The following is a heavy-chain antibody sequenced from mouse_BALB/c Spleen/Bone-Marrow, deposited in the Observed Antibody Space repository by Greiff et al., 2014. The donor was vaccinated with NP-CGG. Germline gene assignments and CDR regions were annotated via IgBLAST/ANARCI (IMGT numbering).Heavy chain of an antibody. CDR1: GFSLTSYG. J-gene: IGHJ3*01. Sequence: QVQLKQSGPGLVQPSQSLSITCTVSGFSLTSYGVHWVRQSPGKGLEWLGVIWSGGSTDYNAAFISRLSISKDNSKSQVLFKMNSLQANDTAIYYCARNTYYGNPFAYWGQGTLVTVSA. CDR2: IWSGGST. CDR3: ARNTYYGNPFAY. V-gene: IGHV2-2*02. D-gene: IGHD2-10*01.